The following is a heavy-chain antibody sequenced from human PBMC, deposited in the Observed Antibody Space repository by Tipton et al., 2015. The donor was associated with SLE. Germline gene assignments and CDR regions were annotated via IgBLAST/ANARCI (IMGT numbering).Heavy chain of an antibody. D-gene: IGHD3-3*01. J-gene: IGHJ4*02. V-gene: IGHV4-39*07. CDR1: GGSISNSSYY. CDR3: ARDTIFGVAH. CDR2: IYYSGST. Sequence: LRLSCTVSGGSISNSSYYWGWIRQPPGKGLEWIGSIYYSGSTYYNPSLKSRVTISVDTSKNQFSLKLSSVTAADTAVYYCARDTIFGVAHWGQGTLVTVSS.